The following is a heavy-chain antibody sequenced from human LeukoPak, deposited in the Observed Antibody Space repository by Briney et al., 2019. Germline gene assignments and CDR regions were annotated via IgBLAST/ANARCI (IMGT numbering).Heavy chain of an antibody. V-gene: IGHV3-21*01. D-gene: IGHD3-22*01. Sequence: KSGGSLRLSCAASGFTFSSYSMNWVRQAPGKGLEWVSSISSSSSYIYYADSVKGRFTISRDNAKNSLYLQMNSLRAEDTAVYYCARDLMIVVLTNAFDIWGQGTMVTVSS. CDR2: ISSSSSYI. CDR1: GFTFSSYS. J-gene: IGHJ3*02. CDR3: ARDLMIVVLTNAFDI.